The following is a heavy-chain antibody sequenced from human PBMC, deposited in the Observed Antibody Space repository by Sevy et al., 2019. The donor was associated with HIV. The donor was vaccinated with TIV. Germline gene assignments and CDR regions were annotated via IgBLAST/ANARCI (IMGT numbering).Heavy chain of an antibody. CDR3: AVQNAWGRGYP. V-gene: IGHV4-59*08. CDR2: IYYNGHI. Sequence: SETLSLTCTVSGGSITSLYWNWIRQPPGKGLEWIANIYYNGHINYNPSLKSRVTLSLDTSKNQFSLRLSAVTAADTATYFCAVQNAWGRGYPWGQGTLVTVSS. D-gene: IGHD1-26*01. CDR1: GGSITSLY. J-gene: IGHJ5*02.